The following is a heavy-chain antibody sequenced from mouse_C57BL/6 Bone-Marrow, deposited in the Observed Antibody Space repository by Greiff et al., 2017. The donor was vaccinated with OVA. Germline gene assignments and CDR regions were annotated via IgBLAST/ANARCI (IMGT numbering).Heavy chain of an antibody. CDR2: ISSGGSYT. CDR1: GFTFSSYG. V-gene: IGHV5-6*01. CDR3: ARHGLGLYYFDY. D-gene: IGHD3-3*01. J-gene: IGHJ2*01. Sequence: EVHLVESGGDLVKPGGSLKLSCAASGFTFSSYGMSWVRQTPDKRLEWVATISSGGSYTYYPDSVKGRSTISRDNAKNTLYLQMSSLKSEDTAMYYCARHGLGLYYFDYWGQGTTLTVSS.